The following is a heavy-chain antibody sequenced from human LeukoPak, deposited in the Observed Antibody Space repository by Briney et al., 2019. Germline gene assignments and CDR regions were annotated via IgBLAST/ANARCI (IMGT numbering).Heavy chain of an antibody. J-gene: IGHJ5*02. CDR2: INAGNGNT. CDR3: ARGPRGYCSSASCALGFDP. Sequence: ASVKVSCKASGYTFTSYAMHWVRQAPGQRLEWMGWINAGNGNTKYSQKFQGRVTITRDTSASTAYMELSSLRSEDTAVYYCARGPRGYCSSASCALGFDPWGQGTLVTVSS. D-gene: IGHD2-2*01. V-gene: IGHV1-3*01. CDR1: GYTFTSYA.